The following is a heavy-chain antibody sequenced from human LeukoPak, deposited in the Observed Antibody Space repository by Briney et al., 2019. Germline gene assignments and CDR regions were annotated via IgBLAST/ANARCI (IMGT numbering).Heavy chain of an antibody. D-gene: IGHD2-2*01. CDR1: GGSISSSSYY. CDR3: ARMSVVVRGMDV. J-gene: IGHJ6*02. Sequence: SETLSLTCTVSGGSISSSSYYWGWIRQPPGKGLEWIGSIYYSGSTYYNPSLKSRVTISVDTSKNQFSPKLSSVTAADTAVYYCARMSVVVRGMDVWGQGTTVTVSS. V-gene: IGHV4-39*01. CDR2: IYYSGST.